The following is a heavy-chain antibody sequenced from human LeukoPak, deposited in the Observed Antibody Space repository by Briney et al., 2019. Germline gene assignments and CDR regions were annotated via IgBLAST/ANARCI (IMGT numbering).Heavy chain of an antibody. Sequence: GGSLRLSCAASGFTFDDYAMHWVRQAPGKGLEWVSGISWNSGSIGYADSVKGRFTISRDNAKNSLYLQMNSLRAEDTAVYYCASLGQDYDILTGHPADYWGQGTLVTVSS. J-gene: IGHJ4*02. V-gene: IGHV3-9*01. D-gene: IGHD3-9*01. CDR2: ISWNSGSI. CDR3: ASLGQDYDILTGHPADY. CDR1: GFTFDDYA.